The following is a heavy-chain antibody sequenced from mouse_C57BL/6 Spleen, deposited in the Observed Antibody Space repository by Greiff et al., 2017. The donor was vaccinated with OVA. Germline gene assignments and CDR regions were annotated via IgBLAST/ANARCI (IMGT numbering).Heavy chain of an antibody. Sequence: VQLRQPGAELVKPGASVKLSCKASGYTFTSYWMHWVKQRPGQGLEWIGMIHPNSGSTNYNEKFKSKATLTVDKSSSTAYMQLSSLTSEDSAVYYCARRNSNSWFAYWGQGTLVTVSA. CDR3: ARRNSNSWFAY. CDR2: IHPNSGST. CDR1: GYTFTSYW. J-gene: IGHJ3*01. D-gene: IGHD2-5*01. V-gene: IGHV1-64*01.